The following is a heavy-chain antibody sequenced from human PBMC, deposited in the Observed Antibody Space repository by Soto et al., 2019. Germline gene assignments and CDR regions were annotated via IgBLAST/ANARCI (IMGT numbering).Heavy chain of an antibody. CDR3: AKNQGVELVPLATVDWFDP. Sequence: GGSLRLSCAASGFIFENFGMSWVRQAPGKGLEWISSISGSGFKKYYADSVKGRFTISRDNSKSTVYLELNNLSAEDTAVYHCAKNQGVELVPLATVDWFDPWGQGSVGTVS. CDR1: GFIFENFG. V-gene: IGHV3-23*01. CDR2: ISGSGFKK. D-gene: IGHD1-26*01. J-gene: IGHJ5*02.